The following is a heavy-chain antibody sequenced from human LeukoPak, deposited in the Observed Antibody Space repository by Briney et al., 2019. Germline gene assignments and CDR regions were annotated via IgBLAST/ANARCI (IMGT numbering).Heavy chain of an antibody. D-gene: IGHD3-10*01. V-gene: IGHV3-23*01. CDR1: GFSFSSYA. Sequence: GGSLKLSCAASGFSFSSYAMTWVRQAPGKGLEWVSSISDSGGSAYYAESVKGRFTISRDNSKNTLYLQMNSLRVEDTAVYNCAKGRLVRGGVADYYGMDVWGQGTTVTVSS. CDR3: AKGRLVRGGVADYYGMDV. CDR2: ISDSGGSA. J-gene: IGHJ6*01.